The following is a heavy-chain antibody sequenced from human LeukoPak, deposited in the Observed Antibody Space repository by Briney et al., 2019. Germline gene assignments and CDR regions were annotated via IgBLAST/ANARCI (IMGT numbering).Heavy chain of an antibody. D-gene: IGHD6-13*01. CDR1: GGSISSSSYY. V-gene: IGHV4-39*07. Sequence: PSETLSLTCTVSGGSISSSSYYWGWIRQPPGKGLEWIGSIYYSGSTYYNPSLKSRVTISVDTSKNQFSLKLSSVTAADTAVYYCARAAAAGTPRGEFDYWGQGTLVTVSS. CDR3: ARAAAAGTPRGEFDY. CDR2: IYYSGST. J-gene: IGHJ4*02.